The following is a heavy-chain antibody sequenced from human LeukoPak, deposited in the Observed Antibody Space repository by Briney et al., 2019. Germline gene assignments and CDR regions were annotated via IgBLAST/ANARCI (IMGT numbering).Heavy chain of an antibody. CDR1: ENTFTNYY. J-gene: IGHJ3*02. CDR3: ARASRLVLGAFDI. Sequence: ASVKVACKASENTFTNYYMHWVRQAPGQGLEWMGWMNPNSGNTGYAQKFQGRVTITRNTSISTAYMELSSLRSEDTAVYYCARASRLVLGAFDIWGQGTMVTVSS. V-gene: IGHV1-8*01. D-gene: IGHD6-13*01. CDR2: MNPNSGNT.